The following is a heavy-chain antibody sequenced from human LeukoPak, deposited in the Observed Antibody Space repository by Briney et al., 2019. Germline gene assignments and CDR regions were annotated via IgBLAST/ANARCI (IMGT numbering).Heavy chain of an antibody. J-gene: IGHJ4*02. D-gene: IGHD3-22*01. V-gene: IGHV3-30-3*01. CDR3: ARGPFSGGSSGPNPTY. CDR2: ISYDGSNK. Sequence: GRSLRLSCAASGFTFSSYAMHWVRQAPGKGLEWVAVISYDGSNKYYADSVKGRFTISRDNSKNTLYLQMNSLRAEDTAVYYRARGPFSGGSSGPNPTYWGQGTLVTVSS. CDR1: GFTFSSYA.